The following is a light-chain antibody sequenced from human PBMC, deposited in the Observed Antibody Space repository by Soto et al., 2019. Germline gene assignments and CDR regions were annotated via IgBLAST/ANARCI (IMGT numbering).Light chain of an antibody. J-gene: IGKJ1*01. CDR2: GAS. CDR1: QSVSSN. Sequence: EIVMTQSPATLSVSPGERATLSCRASQSVSSNLAWYQQKPGQAPRLLMYGASTRATGIPDRFSGSGSGTEFTLTISSLQSEDFAVYYCQQHNNWPPWTFGQGTKVDI. CDR3: QQHNNWPPWT. V-gene: IGKV3-15*01.